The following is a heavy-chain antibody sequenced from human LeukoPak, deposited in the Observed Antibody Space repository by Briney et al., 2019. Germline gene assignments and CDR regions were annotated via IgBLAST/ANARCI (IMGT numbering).Heavy chain of an antibody. J-gene: IGHJ6*03. CDR3: ARATLWFGELLSGDYYYYYMDV. CDR2: IYYTGTT. V-gene: IGHV4-59*01. Sequence: PSETLSLTCTVSGGSINDYYWSWIRRPPGKGLEWIGSIYYTGTTTYNPSLNTGVTISVDTSKNQLSLRLISVTAADTAVYYCARATLWFGELLSGDYYYYYMDVWGKGTTVTVSS. D-gene: IGHD3-10*01. CDR1: GGSINDYY.